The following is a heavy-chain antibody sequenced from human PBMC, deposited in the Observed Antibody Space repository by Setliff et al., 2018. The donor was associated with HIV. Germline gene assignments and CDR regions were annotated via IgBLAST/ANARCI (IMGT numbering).Heavy chain of an antibody. CDR3: ARDHSITPPH. D-gene: IGHD3-3*02. V-gene: IGHV3-30*03. J-gene: IGHJ4*02. CDR2: MLYDGSEK. CDR1: GFSFSNYG. Sequence: GGSLRLSCVASGFSFSNYGMHWVRQAPGKGLEWVAVMLYDGSEKYYVDSVKGRFTISRDNAKNSLYLQMNSLRAEDTAVYYCARDHSITPPHWGQGTLVTVSS.